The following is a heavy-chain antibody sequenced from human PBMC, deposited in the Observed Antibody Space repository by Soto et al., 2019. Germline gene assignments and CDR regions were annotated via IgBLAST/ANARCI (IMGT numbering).Heavy chain of an antibody. J-gene: IGHJ4*02. CDR3: HSSGWYETFDY. D-gene: IGHD6-19*01. CDR2: INAGNGNT. V-gene: IGHV1-3*01. Sequence: QVQLVQSGAEVKKPGASVKVSCKASGYTFTSYAMHWVRQAPGQRLEWMGWINAGNGNTKYSQKCQGRVTITRDTAASTAYMELSSLRSEDTAVYYCHSSGWYETFDYWGQGTMVTVSS. CDR1: GYTFTSYA.